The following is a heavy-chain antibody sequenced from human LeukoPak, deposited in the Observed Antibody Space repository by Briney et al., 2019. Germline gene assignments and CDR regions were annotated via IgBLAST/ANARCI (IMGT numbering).Heavy chain of an antibody. Sequence: PSETLSLTCTVSGDSITSADYYWSWIRQPPGKGLEWIGYIYYSGGTYYNPSLKSRLTITISADTSKNQFPLNLSSVTAADTAVYYCATVTRWTYYFDYWGQGTLVTVSS. CDR1: GDSITSADYY. CDR3: ATVTRWTYYFDY. J-gene: IGHJ4*02. CDR2: IYYSGGT. D-gene: IGHD3/OR15-3a*01. V-gene: IGHV4-30-4*08.